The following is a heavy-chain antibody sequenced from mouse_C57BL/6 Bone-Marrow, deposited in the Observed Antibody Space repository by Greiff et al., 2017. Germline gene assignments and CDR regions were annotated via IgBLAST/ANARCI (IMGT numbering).Heavy chain of an antibody. V-gene: IGHV1-74*01. CDR2: IHPSDSDT. J-gene: IGHJ4*01. D-gene: IGHD1-1*01. CDR3: AIEGDDYYGSSYDYAMDY. CDR1: GYTFTSYW. Sequence: QVQLQQPGAELVKPGASVKVSCKASGYTFTSYWMHWVKQRPGQGLEWIGRIHPSDSDTNYNQKFKGKATLTVDKSSSTAYMPLSSLTSEDSSVYYCAIEGDDYYGSSYDYAMDYWGQGTSVTVSS.